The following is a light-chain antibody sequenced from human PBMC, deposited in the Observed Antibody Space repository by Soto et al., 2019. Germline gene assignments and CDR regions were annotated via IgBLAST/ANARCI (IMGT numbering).Light chain of an antibody. CDR2: AAS. J-gene: IGKJ1*01. CDR3: KQSYSTPRT. CDR1: QNINNY. Sequence: DIQMTQSPSSLSASVGDRVTITCSASQNINNYLSWYQQRPGKAPKLLIYAASSLQSRVPSSFSGSGSGTDFSLKIRSMQTEEFATYYCKQSYSTPRTLGQGNKGDIK. V-gene: IGKV1-39*01.